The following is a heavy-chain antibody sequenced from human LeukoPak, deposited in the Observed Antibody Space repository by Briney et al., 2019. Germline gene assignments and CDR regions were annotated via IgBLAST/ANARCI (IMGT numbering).Heavy chain of an antibody. J-gene: IGHJ6*03. CDR1: GGSISSSNYY. D-gene: IGHD6-19*01. CDR3: ASLPGWSFYYYYYYMDV. CDR2: IYYSGST. Sequence: SETLSLTCTVSGGSISSSNYYWGWIRQPPGKGLEWIGSIYYSGSTYYNPSLKSRVTISVDTSKNQFSLKLSSVTAADTAVYYCASLPGWSFYYYYYYMDVWGKGTTVTVSS. V-gene: IGHV4-39*07.